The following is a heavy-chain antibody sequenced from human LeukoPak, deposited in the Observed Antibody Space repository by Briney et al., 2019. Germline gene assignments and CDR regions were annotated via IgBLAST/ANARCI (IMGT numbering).Heavy chain of an antibody. CDR2: INHSGST. CDR3: ARSGYWRSNAFDI. D-gene: IGHD5-18*01. Sequence: SETLSLTCAVYGGSFSGYYWSWIRQPPGKGLEWIGEINHSGSTNYNPSLKSRVTISVDTSKNQFSLKLSSVTAADTAVYYCARSGYWRSNAFDIWGQGTMVTVSS. J-gene: IGHJ3*02. CDR1: GGSFSGYY. V-gene: IGHV4-34*01.